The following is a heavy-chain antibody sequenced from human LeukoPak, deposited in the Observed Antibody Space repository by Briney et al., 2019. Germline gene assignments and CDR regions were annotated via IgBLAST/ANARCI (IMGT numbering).Heavy chain of an antibody. V-gene: IGHV4-39*07. CDR3: ARLLSPTAYTTLYYFDY. D-gene: IGHD3-16*01. J-gene: IGHJ4*02. CDR1: GGSISNSSYY. CDR2: IYYSGST. Sequence: SETLSLTCTVSGGSISNSSYYWGWIRQPPGKGLEWIGTIYYSGSTYYNPSLKSRVTISVDMSKNQFSLKLSSVTAADTAVYYCARLLSPTAYTTLYYFDYWGQGTLGTVSS.